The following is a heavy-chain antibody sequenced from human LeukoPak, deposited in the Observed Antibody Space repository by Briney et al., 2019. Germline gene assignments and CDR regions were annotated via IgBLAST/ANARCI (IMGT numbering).Heavy chain of an antibody. Sequence: GGSLRLSCAVSGFTFNSYTMNWVRQAPGKGLEWVSYITSSGATIYYADSVKGRFTISRDNAKNSLYLQMNSPRAEDTAVYYCARVGTSSKYYYYMDVWGKGTTVTVSS. CDR1: GFTFNSYT. J-gene: IGHJ6*03. D-gene: IGHD1-1*01. V-gene: IGHV3-48*04. CDR3: ARVGTSSKYYYYMDV. CDR2: ITSSGATI.